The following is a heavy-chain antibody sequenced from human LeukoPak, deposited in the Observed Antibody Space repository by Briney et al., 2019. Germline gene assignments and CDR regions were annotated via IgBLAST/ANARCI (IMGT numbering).Heavy chain of an antibody. CDR3: AREGVYDSSGFDC. Sequence: PGGSLRLSCAASGFTVDSNYMSWVRQAPGKGLEWVSVTYSSGNTYYRDSVKGRFTISRDRFKNTLYLQMNSLNSEDTAVYYCAREGVYDSSGFDCWGQGTLVTVSS. J-gene: IGHJ4*02. CDR1: GFTVDSNY. V-gene: IGHV3-66*03. D-gene: IGHD3-22*01. CDR2: TYSSGNT.